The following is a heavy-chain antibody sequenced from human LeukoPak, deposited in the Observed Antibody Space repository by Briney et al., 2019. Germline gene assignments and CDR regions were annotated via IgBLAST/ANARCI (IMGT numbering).Heavy chain of an antibody. Sequence: SETLSLTCTVSGGSISSGDYYWSWIRQPPGKGLEWIGYIYYSGSTYYNPSLKSRVTISVDTSKNQFSLKLSSVTAADTAVYYCARHIRPIAAPFDPWGQGTLVTVSS. D-gene: IGHD6-6*01. CDR3: ARHIRPIAAPFDP. J-gene: IGHJ5*02. CDR1: GGSISSGDYY. CDR2: IYYSGST. V-gene: IGHV4-30-4*01.